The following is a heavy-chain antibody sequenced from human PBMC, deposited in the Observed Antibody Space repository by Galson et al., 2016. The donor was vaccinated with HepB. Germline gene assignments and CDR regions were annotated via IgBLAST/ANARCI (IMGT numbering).Heavy chain of an antibody. J-gene: IGHJ5*02. CDR3: AREVGGYSGYDP. V-gene: IGHV3-11*06. Sequence: SLRLSCAASGFTFSEYYMSWTRQASGKGLEWISYTTSSGISTTYADSVKGRFPISRDNANNSLYLKMNSLRADDTAVYYCAREVGGYSGYDPWGQGTLVTVSS. CDR2: TTSSGIST. CDR1: GFTFSEYY. D-gene: IGHD5-12*01.